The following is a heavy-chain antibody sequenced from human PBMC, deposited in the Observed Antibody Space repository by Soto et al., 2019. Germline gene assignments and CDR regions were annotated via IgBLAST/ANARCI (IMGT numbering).Heavy chain of an antibody. CDR3: ARDSFIAVAGPSDY. D-gene: IGHD6-19*01. V-gene: IGHV1-18*01. Sequence: ASVKVSCKASGYTFTSYGISWVRQAPGQGLEWMGWISAYNGNTNYAQKLQGRVTMTTDTSTSTAYMELRSLRSDDTAVYYCARDSFIAVAGPSDYWGQGTLVTVSS. CDR1: GYTFTSYG. CDR2: ISAYNGNT. J-gene: IGHJ4*02.